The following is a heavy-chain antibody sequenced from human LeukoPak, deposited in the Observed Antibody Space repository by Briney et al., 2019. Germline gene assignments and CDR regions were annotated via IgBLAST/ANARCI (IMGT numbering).Heavy chain of an antibody. CDR3: ARGGAARPDY. J-gene: IGHJ4*02. Sequence: GGSLRLSCAASGFTFRNYGMNWVRQAPGKGLEWVSYISSSSSNIAYADPVKGRFTISRDNVKNSLYLQINSLRVEDTSVYYCARGGAARPDYWGQGTLVTVSS. V-gene: IGHV3-48*04. CDR2: ISSSSSNI. D-gene: IGHD6-6*01. CDR1: GFTFRNYG.